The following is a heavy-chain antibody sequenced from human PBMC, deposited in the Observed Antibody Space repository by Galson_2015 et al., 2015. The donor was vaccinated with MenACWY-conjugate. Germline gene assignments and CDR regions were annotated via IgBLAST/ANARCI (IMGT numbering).Heavy chain of an antibody. V-gene: IGHV1-3*01. CDR2: INPGSGNR. CDR3: ARRTPLSFLDP. Sequence: SVKVSCKASGYIFTSYTIHWLRQAPGQRLEWMGWINPGSGNRKYSQKFQGRVSFTEDSSASTTYVEVSGLTSGDTAIYFCARRTPLSFLDPWGQGTLVTVSS. CDR1: GYIFTSYT. J-gene: IGHJ1*01. D-gene: IGHD2/OR15-2a*01.